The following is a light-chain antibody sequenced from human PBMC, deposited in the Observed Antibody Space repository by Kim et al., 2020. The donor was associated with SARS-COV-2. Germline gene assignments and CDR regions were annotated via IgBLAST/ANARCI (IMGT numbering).Light chain of an antibody. CDR1: QSVGSSL. CDR2: EAF. J-gene: IGKJ2*01. Sequence: LSPGERATHPCRASQSVGSSLLAWYQQKPGQAPRLLIYEAFKRVAGIPDRFSGSGSGTDFTLTISRPEPEDFAMYYCQQYGSTPYTFGQGTKLEI. V-gene: IGKV3-20*01. CDR3: QQYGSTPYT.